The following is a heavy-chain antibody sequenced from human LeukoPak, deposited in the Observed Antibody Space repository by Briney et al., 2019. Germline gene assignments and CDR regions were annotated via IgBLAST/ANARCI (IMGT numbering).Heavy chain of an antibody. CDR1: GGSINSGGYY. V-gene: IGHV4-31*03. CDR3: AREDHDYFAMDV. CDR2: IYYRGNT. Sequence: SETLSLTCTVSGGSINSGGYYWSWIRQHPGKGLEWLGYIYYRGNTHYNSSLKSRVTISVDTSKNQFSLKLNSVTAADSAVYYCAREDHDYFAMDVWGQGTTVTVSS. J-gene: IGHJ6*02.